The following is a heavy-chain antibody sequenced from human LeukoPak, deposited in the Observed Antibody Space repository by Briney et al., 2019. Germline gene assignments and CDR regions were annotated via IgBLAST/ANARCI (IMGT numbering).Heavy chain of an antibody. CDR2: IYYSGST. CDR1: GASVTNYY. CDR3: AGRPIARGFGVDNWFDP. Sequence: SETLSLTCTVSGASVTNYYWNWIRQPPGKGLEWIGCIYYSGSTNYNPSLMSRVTMLVDTSKNQFSLKLSSLTAADTAVYFCAGRPIARGFGVDNWFDPWGQGTLVTVSS. V-gene: IGHV4-59*02. J-gene: IGHJ5*02. D-gene: IGHD3-3*01.